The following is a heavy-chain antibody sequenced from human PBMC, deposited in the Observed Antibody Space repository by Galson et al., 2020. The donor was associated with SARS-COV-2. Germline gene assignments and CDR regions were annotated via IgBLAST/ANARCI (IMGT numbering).Heavy chain of an antibody. CDR2: IDPSDSYT. Sequence: HGESLKISCKGSGYSFTSYWITWVRQMPGKGLEWMGRIDPSDSYTNYSPSFQGHVTISADKSTSTAYLQWSSLKASDTAMYYCAREVKDGFCSGGSCYDNWFDPWGQGTLVTVSS. D-gene: IGHD2-15*01. CDR1: GYSFTSYW. J-gene: IGHJ5*02. CDR3: AREVKDGFCSGGSCYDNWFDP. V-gene: IGHV5-10-1*01.